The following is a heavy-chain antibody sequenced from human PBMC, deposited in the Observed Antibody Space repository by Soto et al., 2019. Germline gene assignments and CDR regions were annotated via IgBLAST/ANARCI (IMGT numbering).Heavy chain of an antibody. CDR1: GGSISSSKW. J-gene: IGHJ6*02. V-gene: IGHV4-4*02. CDR3: VRMNRDYYYYGMDV. Sequence: SETLSLTCDVSGGSISSSKWWTWVRQPPGKGLEWIGKIDQNGITNYNPSLESRVTISKDKSTNQLFLNLTSVTAADTAMYYCVRMNRDYYYYGMDVWGQGTTVTVS. CDR2: IDQNGIT.